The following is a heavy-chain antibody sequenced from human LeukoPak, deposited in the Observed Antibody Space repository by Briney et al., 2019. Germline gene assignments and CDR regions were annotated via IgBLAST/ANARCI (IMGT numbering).Heavy chain of an antibody. Sequence: GSSLRLSCAASGFTFTSCGMHWVRQSPGKGLDWVALIWDDGNNKYYADSVKGGFTISRDNSKHTLYLQMHTLRAEDTAVYYCARDGRYSYDYWGEGTLVTVSS. CDR2: IWDDGNNK. V-gene: IGHV3-33*01. D-gene: IGHD5-18*01. CDR3: ARDGRYSYDY. J-gene: IGHJ4*02. CDR1: GFTFTSCG.